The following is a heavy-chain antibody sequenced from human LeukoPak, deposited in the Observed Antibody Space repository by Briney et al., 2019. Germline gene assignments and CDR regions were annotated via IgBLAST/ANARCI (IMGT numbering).Heavy chain of an antibody. CDR2: IYPADSHT. CDR3: ARRYYFGSGEDDY. Sequence: PGESLKISCKGSGYSFTSYWIGWVRQLPGKGLEWMGIIYPADSHTRYSPSFQGQVTISADESISTAYLQWSSLKASDTAMYYCARRYYFGSGEDDYWGQGTLVTVSS. D-gene: IGHD3-10*01. V-gene: IGHV5-51*01. CDR1: GYSFTSYW. J-gene: IGHJ4*02.